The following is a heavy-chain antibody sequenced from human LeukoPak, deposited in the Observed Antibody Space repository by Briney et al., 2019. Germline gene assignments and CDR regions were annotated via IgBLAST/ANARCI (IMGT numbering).Heavy chain of an antibody. V-gene: IGHV1-69*04. D-gene: IGHD6-13*01. J-gene: IGHJ5*02. CDR2: IIPTLGMV. Sequence: AASVKVSCKTSGGSFRSPAISWVRQAPGQGLEWIGRIIPTLGMVHHAQKFQGRVTITADKSTSTAYMELSSLRSDDTAVYYCAGAPPRTTAAADLFDPWGQGTLVTVSS. CDR1: GGSFRSPA. CDR3: AGAPPRTTAAADLFDP.